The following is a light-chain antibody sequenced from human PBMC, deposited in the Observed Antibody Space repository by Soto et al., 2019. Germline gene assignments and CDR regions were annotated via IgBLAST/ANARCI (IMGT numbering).Light chain of an antibody. CDR3: QQYYSTPPT. Sequence: DIVMTQSPDSLAVSLGERATINCKSSQSVLYSSNNKNYLAWYQQKPGQPPQLLIYWASTRESGVPDRFSGSGSGTDFTLTVSSPQAEDVAVYYCQQYYSTPPTFGQGTKVEI. J-gene: IGKJ1*01. CDR1: QSVLYSSNNKNY. CDR2: WAS. V-gene: IGKV4-1*01.